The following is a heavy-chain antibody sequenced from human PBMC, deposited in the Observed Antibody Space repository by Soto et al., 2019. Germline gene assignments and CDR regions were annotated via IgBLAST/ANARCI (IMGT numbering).Heavy chain of an antibody. CDR2: ISGSGGST. Sequence: GGSLRLSCAASGFTFSSYSMSWVRQAPGKGLEWVSAISGSGGSTYYADSVKGRFTISRDNSKNTLYLQMNSLRAEDTAVYYCAKEYYYGSGMSFWFDPWGQGTLVTVSS. CDR3: AKEYYYGSGMSFWFDP. V-gene: IGHV3-23*01. D-gene: IGHD3-10*01. CDR1: GFTFSSYS. J-gene: IGHJ5*02.